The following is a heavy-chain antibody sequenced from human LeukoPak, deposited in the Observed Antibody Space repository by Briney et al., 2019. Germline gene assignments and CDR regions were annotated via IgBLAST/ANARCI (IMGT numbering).Heavy chain of an antibody. CDR3: ARVVPVGNYFDY. Sequence: GGSLRLSCAASGFTVSSNYMSWVRQAPGKGLEWVSVIYSGGSTYYADSVKGRFTISRDNSKNTLYLQMNSLRAEDTAVYYCARVVPVGNYFDYRGQGTLVTVSS. CDR2: IYSGGST. J-gene: IGHJ4*02. V-gene: IGHV3-53*01. CDR1: GFTVSSNY. D-gene: IGHD3-10*01.